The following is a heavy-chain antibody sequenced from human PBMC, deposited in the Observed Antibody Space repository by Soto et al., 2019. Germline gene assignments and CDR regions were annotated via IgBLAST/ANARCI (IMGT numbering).Heavy chain of an antibody. CDR3: ARNYGGNVEY. J-gene: IGHJ4*02. CDR1: GGSISSYY. D-gene: IGHD4-17*01. Sequence: QVQLQESGPGLVRPSETLSLTCTVSGGSISSYYWSWIRQPPGKGLEWIGYIYYSGSANYNPSLKSRVTISVDTSKNQFSLKLSSATAADTAVYYCARNYGGNVEYWGQGTLVTVSS. CDR2: IYYSGSA. V-gene: IGHV4-59*08.